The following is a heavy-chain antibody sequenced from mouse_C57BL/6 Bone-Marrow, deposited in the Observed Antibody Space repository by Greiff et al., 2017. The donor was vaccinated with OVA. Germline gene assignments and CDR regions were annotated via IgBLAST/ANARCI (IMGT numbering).Heavy chain of an antibody. V-gene: IGHV1-81*01. CDR2: IYPRSGNT. D-gene: IGHD1-1*01. CDR3: ARKSLLLRYYFDY. J-gene: IGHJ2*01. CDR1: GYTFTSYG. Sequence: SGAELARPGASVKLSCKASGYTFTSYGISWVKQRTGQGLEWIGEIYPRSGNTYYNEKFKGKATLTADKSSSTAYMELRSLTSEDSAVYFCARKSLLLRYYFDYWGQGTTLTVSS.